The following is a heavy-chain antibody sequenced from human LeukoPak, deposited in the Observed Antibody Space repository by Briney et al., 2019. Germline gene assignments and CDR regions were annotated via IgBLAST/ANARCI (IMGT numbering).Heavy chain of an antibody. CDR1: GFTFSSYG. D-gene: IGHD3-22*01. CDR2: ISSSSSTI. V-gene: IGHV3-48*02. Sequence: GGSLRLSCAASGFTFSSYGMHWVRQAPGKGLEWVSYISSSSSTIYYADSVKGRFTISRDNAKNSLYLQMNSLRDEDTAVYYCARSYYYDSSGYHDYWGQGTLVTVSS. J-gene: IGHJ4*02. CDR3: ARSYYYDSSGYHDY.